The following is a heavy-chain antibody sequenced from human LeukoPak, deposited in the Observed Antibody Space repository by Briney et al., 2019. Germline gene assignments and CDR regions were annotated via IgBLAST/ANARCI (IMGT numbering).Heavy chain of an antibody. CDR2: INHSGST. Sequence: PSETLSLTCAVYGVSFSGYYWSWTRQPPGKGLEWIGEINHSGSTNYNPSLKSRVTISVDTSKNQFSLKLSSVTAADTAVYYWARARAHLKYFYDSIRYYYFDYWGQGTLVTVSS. CDR1: GVSFSGYY. V-gene: IGHV4-34*01. J-gene: IGHJ4*02. CDR3: ARARAHLKYFYDSIRYYYFDY. D-gene: IGHD3-22*01.